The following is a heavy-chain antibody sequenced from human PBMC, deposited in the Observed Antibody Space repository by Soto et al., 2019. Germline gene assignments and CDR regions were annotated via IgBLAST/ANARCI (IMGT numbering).Heavy chain of an antibody. D-gene: IGHD2-2*01. V-gene: IGHV1-69*13. J-gene: IGHJ6*02. CDR3: ARSVSFRYQLLKRAMDV. Sequence: SVKVSCKASGGTFSSYAISWVRQAPGQGLEWMGGIIPIFGTANYAQKFQGRVTITADESTSTAYMELSSLRSEDTAVYYCARSVSFRYQLLKRAMDVWGQGTTVTVSS. CDR2: IIPIFGTA. CDR1: GGTFSSYA.